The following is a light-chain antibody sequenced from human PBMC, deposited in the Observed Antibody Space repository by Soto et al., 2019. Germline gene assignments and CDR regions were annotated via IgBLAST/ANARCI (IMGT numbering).Light chain of an antibody. Sequence: DIKMTHSPSPLSASVGDRVTLTCRASQSISTWLAWYQQEPGKAPKLLIHEASSLQSGVPSRFSGSGSGTDFTLTISSLHPDDFATYYCQQYNSYSPTFGQGTKVDI. CDR3: QQYNSYSPT. CDR2: EAS. CDR1: QSISTW. J-gene: IGKJ1*01. V-gene: IGKV1-5*03.